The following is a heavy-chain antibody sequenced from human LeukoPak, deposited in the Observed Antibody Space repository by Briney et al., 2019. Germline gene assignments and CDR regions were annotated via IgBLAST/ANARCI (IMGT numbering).Heavy chain of an antibody. Sequence: SETLSLTCTVSGYSISSGYYWGWIRQPPGKGLEWIGNIYHSGSTYYNPFLKSRITISVDTSNNQFSLKLSSVTAADTAVYYCAGHKYYYYYMDVWGKGTTVTVSS. V-gene: IGHV4-38-2*02. CDR1: GYSISSGYY. CDR3: AGHKYYYYYMDV. CDR2: IYHSGST. J-gene: IGHJ6*03.